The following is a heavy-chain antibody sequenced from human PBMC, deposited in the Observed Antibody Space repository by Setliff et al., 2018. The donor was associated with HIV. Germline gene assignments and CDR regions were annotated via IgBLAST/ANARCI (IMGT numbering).Heavy chain of an antibody. D-gene: IGHD3-22*01. CDR1: GGSISSGTYY. V-gene: IGHV4-61*02. Sequence: SETLSLTCTVSGGSISSGTYYWSWIRQPAGKGLEWIGRIHTSGSTNYNPSLKSRVSISVDASKNHFSLKLSSVTAEDTAVYYCTTHQTHSSPGEWFQHWGQGTLVTVSS. J-gene: IGHJ1*01. CDR3: TTHQTHSSPGEWFQH. CDR2: IHTSGST.